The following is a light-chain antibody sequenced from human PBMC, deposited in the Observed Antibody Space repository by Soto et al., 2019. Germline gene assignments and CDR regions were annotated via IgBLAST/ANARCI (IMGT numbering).Light chain of an antibody. CDR1: QSVSSSY. V-gene: IGKV3-20*01. J-gene: IGKJ3*01. Sequence: EIVLTQSPGTLSLSPGERATLSCRASQSVSSSYLAWYQQKPGQAPRLLIYGASSRATRIPDRFSGSGSGTDFTLTIRRLEPEDFAVYYCQQYGSSPLFPFGPGTKVDIK. CDR3: QQYGSSPLFP. CDR2: GAS.